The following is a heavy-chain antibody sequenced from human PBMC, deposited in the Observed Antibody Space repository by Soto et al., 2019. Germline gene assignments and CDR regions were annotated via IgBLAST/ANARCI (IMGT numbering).Heavy chain of an antibody. CDR3: AKCARQHLYYQAF. CDR2: ISSNGVGT. V-gene: IGHV3-64*01. J-gene: IGHJ6*01. Sequence: GRALRLSSGASAGTPRAYAMDLGRHPPGKELEYVSGISSNGVGTYYVNSVQGRFTISRDNSKNTVYLQLGSLRPEDMAVYFCAKCARQHLYYQAFWGQGTSDIGSA. D-gene: IGHD2-2*02. CDR1: AGTPRAYA.